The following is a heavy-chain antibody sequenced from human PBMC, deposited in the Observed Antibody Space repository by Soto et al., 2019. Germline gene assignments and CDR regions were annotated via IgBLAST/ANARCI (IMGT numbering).Heavy chain of an antibody. J-gene: IGHJ4*02. CDR2: IKTDGSEK. CDR1: GFTFSDDW. D-gene: IGHD3-10*01. V-gene: IGHV3-7*05. CDR3: ASSMGRGGNDY. Sequence: EMQLVESGGGLVQPGGSLRLSCAASGFTFSDDWMSWVRQAPGKGLECVANIKTDGSEKYYVDPVKGRFTISRDNGKNSLYLQMNSLRAEDTAVYYCASSMGRGGNDYWGQGTLVAVSS.